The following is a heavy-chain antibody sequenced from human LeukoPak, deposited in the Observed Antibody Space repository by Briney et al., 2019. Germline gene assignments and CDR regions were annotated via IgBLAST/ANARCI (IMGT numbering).Heavy chain of an antibody. CDR2: MNPNSGNT. CDR3: ARPYDSSGYYGY. D-gene: IGHD3-22*01. CDR1: GYTFTSYD. J-gene: IGHJ4*02. Sequence: ASVKVSCKASGYTFTSYDINWVRQATGQGLEWMGWMNPNSGNTGYAQKFQGRVTMTRNTSISTAYMELSSLRSGDTAVYYCARPYDSSGYYGYWGQGTLVTVSS. V-gene: IGHV1-8*01.